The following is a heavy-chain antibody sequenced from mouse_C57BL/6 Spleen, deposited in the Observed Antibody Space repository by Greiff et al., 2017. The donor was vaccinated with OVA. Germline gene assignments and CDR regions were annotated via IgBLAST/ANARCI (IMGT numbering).Heavy chain of an antibody. Sequence: QVQLKQSGPELVKPGASVKISCKASGYAFSSSWMNWVKQRPGKGLEWIGRIYPGDGDTNYNGKFKGKAILTADKSSSTAYMQLSSLTSEDSAVYFCASPRVITTVAYWYFDVWGTGTTVTVSS. D-gene: IGHD1-1*01. J-gene: IGHJ1*03. V-gene: IGHV1-82*01. CDR2: IYPGDGDT. CDR1: GYAFSSSW. CDR3: ASPRVITTVAYWYFDV.